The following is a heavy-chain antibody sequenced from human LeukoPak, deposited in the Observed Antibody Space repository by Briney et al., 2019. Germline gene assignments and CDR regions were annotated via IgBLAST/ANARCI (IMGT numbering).Heavy chain of an antibody. J-gene: IGHJ3*02. CDR3: AGAYYYYSSGYPHDAFDI. CDR1: GGSISSGGYY. Sequence: SETLSLTCTVSGGSISSGGYYWSWIRQHPGKGLEWIGYIYYSGSTYYNPSLKSRVTISVDTSKNQFSLKLSSVTAADTAVYYCAGAYYYYSSGYPHDAFDIWGQGTMVTVSS. D-gene: IGHD3-22*01. CDR2: IYYSGST. V-gene: IGHV4-31*03.